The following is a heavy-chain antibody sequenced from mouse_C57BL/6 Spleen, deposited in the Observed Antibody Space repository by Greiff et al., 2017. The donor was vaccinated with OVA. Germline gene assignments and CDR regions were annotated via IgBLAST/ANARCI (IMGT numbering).Heavy chain of an antibody. CDR1: GYTFTDYY. J-gene: IGHJ3*01. CDR2: INPYNGGT. Sequence: EVQLVESGPVLVKPGASVKMSCKASGYTFTDYYMNWVKQSHGKSLEWIGVINPYNGGTSYNQKFKGKATLTVDKSSSTAYMELNSLTSEDSAVYYCARDGSSGFAYWGQGTLVTVSA. CDR3: ARDGSSGFAY. V-gene: IGHV1-19*01. D-gene: IGHD1-1*01.